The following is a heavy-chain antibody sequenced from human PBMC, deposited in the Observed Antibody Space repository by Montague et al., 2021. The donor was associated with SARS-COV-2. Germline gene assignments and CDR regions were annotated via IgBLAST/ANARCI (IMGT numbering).Heavy chain of an antibody. Sequence: SETLSLTCAVYGGSFSDYHWSWIRQPPGQGLEWIGEINHSGNTNYNPSLKSRVTISRDTSKSRFSLKLSSVTAADTAVYYCARGLTDISMIVVVLLRASHYFDTWGQGTLVTVSS. D-gene: IGHD3-22*01. V-gene: IGHV4-34*01. J-gene: IGHJ4*02. CDR3: ARGLTDISMIVVVLLRASHYFDT. CDR1: GGSFSDYH. CDR2: INHSGNT.